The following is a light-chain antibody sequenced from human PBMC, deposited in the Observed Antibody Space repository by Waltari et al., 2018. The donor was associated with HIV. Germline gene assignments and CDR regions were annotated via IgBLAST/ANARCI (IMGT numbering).Light chain of an antibody. V-gene: IGLV1-47*01. CDR2: RDY. J-gene: IGLJ1*01. CDR3: VAWDDSLSGHV. Sequence: QSVLTQPPSASGTLGQRVTISCPGSNSNVGSKPVYWFQQVPGTAPKLLIYRDYQRRSGIPDRCSGSKSGASASLTISGLRSEDEADYYCVAWDDSLSGHVFGTGTKVSVL. CDR1: NSNVGSKP.